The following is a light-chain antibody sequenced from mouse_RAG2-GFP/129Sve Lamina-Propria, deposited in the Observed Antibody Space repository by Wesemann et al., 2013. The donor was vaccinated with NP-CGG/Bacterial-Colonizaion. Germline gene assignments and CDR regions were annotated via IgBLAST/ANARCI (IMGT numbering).Light chain of an antibody. CDR3: QQYSGYPYT. Sequence: QIVLTQSPAIMSASPGEKVTMTCSASSSVSYMYWYQQKPGSSPDSGFYDTSNLVSGVPARFSGSRSGTSYSLTISSMEAEDAATYYCQQYSGYPYTFGGGTKLEIK. J-gene: IGKJ2*01. CDR2: DTS. V-gene: IGKV4-62*01. CDR1: SSVSY.